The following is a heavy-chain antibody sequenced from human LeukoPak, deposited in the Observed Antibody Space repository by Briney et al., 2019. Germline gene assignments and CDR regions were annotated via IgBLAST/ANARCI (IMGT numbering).Heavy chain of an antibody. CDR1: GGSFSGYY. CDR2: INHSGST. D-gene: IGHD2-2*02. J-gene: IGHJ6*03. Sequence: SETLSLTCAVYGGSFSGYYWSWVRQPPGKGLEWIGEINHSGSTNYNPSLKSRVTISVDTSKNQSSLKLSSVTAADTAVYYCARGNIVVVPAAILGNYYYYYMDVWGKGTTVTVSS. V-gene: IGHV4-34*01. CDR3: ARGNIVVVPAAILGNYYYYYMDV.